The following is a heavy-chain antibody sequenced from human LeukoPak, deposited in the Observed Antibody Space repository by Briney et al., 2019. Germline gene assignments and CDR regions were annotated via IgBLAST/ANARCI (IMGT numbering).Heavy chain of an antibody. D-gene: IGHD3-10*01. Sequence: SEALSLTCAVSGGSFSGYYWSWIRQSPEKGLEWIGEINHSGSTNYNPSLKSRVIVSIDASQNHFSVNLRSVTAADTAIYYCARRRWEGFGGSFDIWGQGTMVTVSS. V-gene: IGHV4-34*01. CDR2: INHSGST. CDR3: ARRRWEGFGGSFDI. CDR1: GGSFSGYY. J-gene: IGHJ3*02.